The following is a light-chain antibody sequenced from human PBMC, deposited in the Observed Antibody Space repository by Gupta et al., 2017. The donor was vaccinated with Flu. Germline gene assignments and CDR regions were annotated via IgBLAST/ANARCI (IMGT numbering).Light chain of an antibody. CDR1: QIVSNN. J-gene: IGKJ4*01. CDR3: QQYNNLLT. V-gene: IGKV3-15*01. CDR2: GAS. Sequence: EVVMTQSPATLSVSPGERATLSCRASQIVSNNLAWYQQKPGQAPRLLIYGASTRATGIPARFSGSGSGTEFTLIISSLQSEDFAVYYWQQYNNLLTFGGGTKVEIK.